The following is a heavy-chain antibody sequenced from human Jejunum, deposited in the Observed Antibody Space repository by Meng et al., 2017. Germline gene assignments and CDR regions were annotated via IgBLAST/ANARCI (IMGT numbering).Heavy chain of an antibody. CDR3: ARISRMIEDYIDF. J-gene: IGHJ4*02. D-gene: IGHD3-22*01. Sequence: GHLQEVGEGLVKPSSALVLSWSASCDFISSYYWGWIRQTREKGLGWICNNYNSGSTDYEHTLKSRVTMSVDMSKKKFYLKLSSVTAADTAVYYCARISRMIEDYIDFWGQGTLVTVSS. CDR1: CDFISSYY. V-gene: IGHV4-59*01. CDR2: NYNSGST.